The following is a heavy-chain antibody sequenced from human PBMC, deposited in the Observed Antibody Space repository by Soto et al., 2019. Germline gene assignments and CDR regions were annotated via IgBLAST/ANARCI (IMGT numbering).Heavy chain of an antibody. Sequence: QVQLQESGPGLVKPSQTLSLTCTVSGGSISSGGYYWSWIRQHPGKGLEWIGYIYYSGRTYYNPSPKSQVTIPVDTSKNQFSLKLSSVTAADTAVYYCARDYNGSGSYPFDPWGQGTLVTVSS. CDR1: GGSISSGGYY. V-gene: IGHV4-31*01. CDR3: ARDYNGSGSYPFDP. CDR2: IYYSGRT. D-gene: IGHD3-10*01. J-gene: IGHJ5*02.